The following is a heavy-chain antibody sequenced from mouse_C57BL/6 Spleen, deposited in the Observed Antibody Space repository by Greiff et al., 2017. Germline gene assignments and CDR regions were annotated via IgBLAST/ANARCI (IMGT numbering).Heavy chain of an antibody. J-gene: IGHJ3*01. D-gene: IGHD1-1*01. V-gene: IGHV1-9*01. CDR1: GYTFTGYW. CDR3: ARSYYGSSYFAY. CDR2: ILPGSCST. Sequence: QVQLQQSGAELMKPGASVKLSCKATGYTFTGYWIEWVKQRPGHGLEWIGEILPGSCSTNYNEKFKGKATFTADTSSNTAYMQLSSLTTEDSASYYCARSYYGSSYFAYWGQGTLVTVSA.